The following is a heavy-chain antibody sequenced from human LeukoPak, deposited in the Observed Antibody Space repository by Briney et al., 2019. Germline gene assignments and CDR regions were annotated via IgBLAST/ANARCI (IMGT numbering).Heavy chain of an antibody. CDR2: INHSGST. D-gene: IGHD6-19*01. CDR3: ATHSGWNPAYYYYMDV. CDR1: GGSFSGYY. J-gene: IGHJ6*03. Sequence: SETLSLTCAVYGGSFSGYYWSWIRQPPGKGLEWIGEINHSGSTNYNPSLKSRVTISVDTSKNQFSLELSSVTAADTAVYYCATHSGWNPAYYYYMDVWGKGTTVTVSS. V-gene: IGHV4-34*01.